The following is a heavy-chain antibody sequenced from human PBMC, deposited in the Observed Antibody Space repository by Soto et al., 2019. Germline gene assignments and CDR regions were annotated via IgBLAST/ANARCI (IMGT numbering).Heavy chain of an antibody. J-gene: IGHJ4*02. V-gene: IGHV4-59*01. CDR3: ARGGHSGGWSNNFDY. D-gene: IGHD6-19*01. CDR2: IYYAGST. CDR1: GGSISGYY. Sequence: QVQLQESGPGLVKPSETLSLSCTVSGGSISGYYWSWIRQPPGKGLEWIGYIYYAGSTLYNPSLKSRLTISLDTSTKQFSLKLSSVTAADTAVYYCARGGHSGGWSNNFDYWGQGTLVTVSS.